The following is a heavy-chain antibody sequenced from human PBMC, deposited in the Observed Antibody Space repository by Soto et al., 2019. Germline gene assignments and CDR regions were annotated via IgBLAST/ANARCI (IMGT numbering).Heavy chain of an antibody. J-gene: IGHJ4*02. Sequence: QVQLVESGGGVVQPGRSLRLSCAASGFTFSSYGMHWVRQAPGKGLEWVAGISYDGSNKYYADSVKGRFTISRDNSKNTLYLQMNSLRAEDTAVYYCAKDFNVVVPAPLDYWGQGTLVTVSS. D-gene: IGHD2-2*01. CDR1: GFTFSSYG. CDR2: ISYDGSNK. V-gene: IGHV3-30*18. CDR3: AKDFNVVVPAPLDY.